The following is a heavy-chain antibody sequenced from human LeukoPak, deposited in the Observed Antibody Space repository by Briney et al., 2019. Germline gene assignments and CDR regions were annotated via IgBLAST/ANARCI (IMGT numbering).Heavy chain of an antibody. D-gene: IGHD5-18*01. CDR2: ISWDGGST. CDR1: GFTFDDYT. J-gene: IGHJ4*02. CDR3: AKDMNSVDTSYFDY. V-gene: IGHV3-43*01. Sequence: GGSLRLSCAASGFTFDDYTMHWVRQAPGKGLEGVSLISWDGGSTYYADSVKGRFTISRDNSKNSLYLQMNSLRTEDTALYYCAKDMNSVDTSYFDYWGQGTLVTVSS.